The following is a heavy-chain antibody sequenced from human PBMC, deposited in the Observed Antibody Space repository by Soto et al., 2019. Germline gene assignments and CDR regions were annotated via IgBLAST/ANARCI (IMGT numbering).Heavy chain of an antibody. CDR2: IYPGDSDT. D-gene: IGHD5-18*01. Sequence: PGESLKISCQGSGYAFSSYWIAWVRQMPGKGLEWMGIIYPGDSDTRYSPSFQGQVTISADKSINTAYLQWSSLKASDTAIYYCARGGYSYGSLSWFDPWGQGSPVTVSS. CDR3: ARGGYSYGSLSWFDP. J-gene: IGHJ5*02. CDR1: GYAFSSYW. V-gene: IGHV5-51*01.